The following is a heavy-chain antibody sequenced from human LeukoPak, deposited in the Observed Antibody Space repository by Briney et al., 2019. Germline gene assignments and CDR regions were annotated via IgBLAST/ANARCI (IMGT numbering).Heavy chain of an antibody. CDR1: GGSFSGYF. CDR3: ARGSIYYGESSAYFDY. D-gene: IGHD3-22*01. CDR2: INHIGRT. V-gene: IGHV4-34*01. Sequence: ETLSLTCSVYGGSFSGYFWTYIRKPPGKGLEWIGEINHIGRTSYNPSLKSRVTISRDTSKNQFSLRLTSVTAADTAVYYFARGSIYYGESSAYFDYWGQGSLVTVTS. J-gene: IGHJ4*02.